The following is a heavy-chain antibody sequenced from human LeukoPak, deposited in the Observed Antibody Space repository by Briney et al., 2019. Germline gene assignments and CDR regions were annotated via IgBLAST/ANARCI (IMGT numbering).Heavy chain of an antibody. CDR3: ARVSIAARRGGGFDY. J-gene: IGHJ4*02. Sequence: SETLSLTCTVSGGSISSSSYYWSWIRQPPGKGLEWIGEINHSGSTNYNPSLKSRVTISVDTSKNQFSLKLSSVTAADTAVYYCARVSIAARRGGGFDYWGQGTLVTVSS. CDR1: GGSISSSSYY. CDR2: INHSGST. V-gene: IGHV4-39*07. D-gene: IGHD6-6*01.